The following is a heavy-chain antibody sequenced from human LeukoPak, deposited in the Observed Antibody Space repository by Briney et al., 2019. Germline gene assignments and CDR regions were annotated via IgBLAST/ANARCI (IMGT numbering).Heavy chain of an antibody. CDR3: ARNYGSGSYPHYFDY. CDR2: IYYSGST. Sequence: PSGTLSLTCTVSGGSISSGGYYWSWIRQHPGKGLEWIGYIYYSGSTYYNPSLKSRVTISVDTSKNQFSLKLSSVTAADTAVYYCARNYGSGSYPHYFDYWGQGTLVTVSS. J-gene: IGHJ4*02. V-gene: IGHV4-31*03. CDR1: GGSISSGGYY. D-gene: IGHD3-10*01.